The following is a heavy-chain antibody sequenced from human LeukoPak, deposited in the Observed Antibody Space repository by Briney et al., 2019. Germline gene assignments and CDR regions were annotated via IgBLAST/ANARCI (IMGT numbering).Heavy chain of an antibody. D-gene: IGHD3-10*01. Sequence: PGGSLRLSSAASGFTFRSYWMTWVRQAPGKGLEWVANIKQDGSEKYYVDSVKGRFTISRDNAKNSLYLQMNSLRAEDTAVYYCTREYYYGSGSYYNGYWGQGTLVTVSS. J-gene: IGHJ4*02. V-gene: IGHV3-7*04. CDR1: GFTFRSYW. CDR3: TREYYYGSGSYYNGY. CDR2: IKQDGSEK.